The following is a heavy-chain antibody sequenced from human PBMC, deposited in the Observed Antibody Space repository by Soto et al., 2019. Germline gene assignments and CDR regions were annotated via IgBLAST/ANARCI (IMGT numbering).Heavy chain of an antibody. V-gene: IGHV3-23*01. CDR2: ISGSGGST. D-gene: IGHD3-10*01. J-gene: IGHJ5*02. CDR3: VKDPQHYGSGSYYNTPKVNWFDP. Sequence: PGGTLILSCAASGSTFSTYTMSWVRQAPGKGLERISAISGSGGSTYYADSVKGRFTISRDNSKNTLYLQMNSLRAEDTAVYYCVKDPQHYGSGSYYNTPKVNWFDPWGQGTLVTVSS. CDR1: GSTFSTYT.